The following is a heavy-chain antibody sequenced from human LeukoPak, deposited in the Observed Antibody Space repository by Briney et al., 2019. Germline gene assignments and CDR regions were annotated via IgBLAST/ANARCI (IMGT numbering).Heavy chain of an antibody. CDR2: IIPIFGTA. CDR1: GYTFTYRY. V-gene: IGHV1-69*13. D-gene: IGHD6-13*01. J-gene: IGHJ4*02. CDR3: ARDGSSPLRA. Sequence: GASVKVSCKASGYTFTYRYLHWVRQAPGQGLEWMGGIIPIFGTANYAQKFQDRVTITADESTSTAYMELSSLRSEDTAVYYCARDGSSPLRARGQGTLVTVSS.